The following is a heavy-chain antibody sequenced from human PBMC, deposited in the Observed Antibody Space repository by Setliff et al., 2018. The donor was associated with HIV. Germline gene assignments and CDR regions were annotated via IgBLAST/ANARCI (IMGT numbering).Heavy chain of an antibody. CDR1: GGSISSYY. J-gene: IGHJ3*02. CDR3: ARDLVAAFDI. CDR2: IYASGST. V-gene: IGHV4-4*07. Sequence: SETLSLTCTVSGGSISSYYWSWIRQPAGKGLEWIGRIYASGSTYYNPSLKSRVTISEDTSKNQFSLKLSSVTAADTAVYYCARDLVAAFDIWGQGTMVTVSS.